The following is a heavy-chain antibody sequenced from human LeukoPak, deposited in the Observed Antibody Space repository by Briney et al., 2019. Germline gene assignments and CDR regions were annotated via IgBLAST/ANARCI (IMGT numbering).Heavy chain of an antibody. V-gene: IGHV1-69*13. Sequence: SVKVSCKASGGTFSSYDISWVRQAPGQGLEWMGGIIPIFGTTNYAQKFQGRVTITADESTSTAYMELSSLRSEDTAVYYCARECEVVRGVTAASYYGMDVWSKGTTVTVYS. CDR1: GGTFSSYD. J-gene: IGHJ6*04. CDR3: ARECEVVRGVTAASYYGMDV. D-gene: IGHD3-10*01. CDR2: IIPIFGTT.